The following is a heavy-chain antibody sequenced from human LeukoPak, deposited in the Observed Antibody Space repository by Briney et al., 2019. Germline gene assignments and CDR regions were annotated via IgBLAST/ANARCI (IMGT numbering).Heavy chain of an antibody. V-gene: IGHV3-9*01. CDR3: ARHVTRIWYYDSRTRRNYFDY. D-gene: IGHD3-22*01. CDR1: GFTFHDYA. CDR2: ISWNSGSI. Sequence: GGSLRLSCAASGFTFHDYAMHWVRQAPGKGLEWVSGISWNSGSIGYADSVKGRFTISRDNSKNTLYLQMNSLRAEDTAVYYCARHVTRIWYYDSRTRRNYFDYWGQGTLVTVSS. J-gene: IGHJ4*02.